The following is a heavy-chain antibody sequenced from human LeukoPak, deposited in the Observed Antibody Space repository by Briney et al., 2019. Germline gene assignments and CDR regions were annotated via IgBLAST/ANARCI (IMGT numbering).Heavy chain of an antibody. J-gene: IGHJ4*02. CDR3: ARDDILTGYPTPFDY. V-gene: IGHV3-48*03. CDR1: GFTFSSYE. Sequence: GGSLRLSCAASGFTFSSYEMNWVRQAPGKGLEWVSYISSSGSTIYYADSVKGRFTISRDDAKNSLYLQMNSLRAEDTAVYYCARDDILTGYPTPFDYWGQGTLVTVSS. CDR2: ISSSGSTI. D-gene: IGHD3-9*01.